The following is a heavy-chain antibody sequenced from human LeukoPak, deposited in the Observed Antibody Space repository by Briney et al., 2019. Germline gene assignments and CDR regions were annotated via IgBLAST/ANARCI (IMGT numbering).Heavy chain of an antibody. V-gene: IGHV3-23*01. CDR3: AKSRGGVVATTFDY. J-gene: IGHJ4*02. D-gene: IGHD5-12*01. Sequence: PGGSLRLSCAASGFTFSSYAMSWVRQAPGKGLEWVSAISGSGGSTYYTDSVKGRFTISRDNSKNTLYLQMNSLRAEDTAVYYCAKSRGGVVATTFDYWGQGTLVTVSS. CDR2: ISGSGGST. CDR1: GFTFSSYA.